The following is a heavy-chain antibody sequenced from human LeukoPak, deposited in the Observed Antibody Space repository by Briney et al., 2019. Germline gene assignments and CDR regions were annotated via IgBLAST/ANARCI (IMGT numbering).Heavy chain of an antibody. Sequence: PSETLSLTCTVSGGSISSGSYYWSWIRRPAGKGLEWIGRIYTSGSTNYNPSLKSRVTISVDTSKNQFSLKLSSVTAADTAVYYCARERLFGVVIISNYYYYMDVWGKGTTVTVSS. CDR2: IYTSGST. D-gene: IGHD3-3*01. V-gene: IGHV4-61*02. J-gene: IGHJ6*03. CDR3: ARERLFGVVIISNYYYYMDV. CDR1: GGSISSGSYY.